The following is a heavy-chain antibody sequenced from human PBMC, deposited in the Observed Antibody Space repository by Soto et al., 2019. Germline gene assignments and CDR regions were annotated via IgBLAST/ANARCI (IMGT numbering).Heavy chain of an antibody. V-gene: IGHV1-69*13. CDR1: GGTFSSYA. Sequence: SVKVSCKASGGTFSSYAISWVRQAPGQGLEWMGGIIPIFGTANYAQKFQGRVTITADESTSTAYMELSSLRSEDTAVYYCALETGLSQLILQGHCCYPCGQRSRFTVAS. D-gene: IGHD6-6*01. CDR3: ALETGLSQLILQGHCCYP. J-gene: IGHJ5*02. CDR2: IIPIFGTA.